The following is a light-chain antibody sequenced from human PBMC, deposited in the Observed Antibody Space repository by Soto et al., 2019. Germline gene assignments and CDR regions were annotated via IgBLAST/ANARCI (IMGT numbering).Light chain of an antibody. V-gene: IGKV2-30*02. CDR3: MQGTHWPIT. J-gene: IGKJ5*01. CDR1: QSLVHSDGIAY. CDR2: KVS. Sequence: DVVMTQSPLSLPVTRGQPASISCRSSQSLVHSDGIAYFSWLQQRPGRSPRRLIYKVSNRDSGVPARFSGSGSGTDFALKISRVEAEDVGVYYCMQGTHWPITFGQGTRLEIK.